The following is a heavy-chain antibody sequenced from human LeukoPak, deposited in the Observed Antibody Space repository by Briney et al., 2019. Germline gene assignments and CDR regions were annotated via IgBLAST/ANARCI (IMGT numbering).Heavy chain of an antibody. V-gene: IGHV3-30*19. D-gene: IGHD4-23*01. Sequence: GGSLRLSCAASGFTFSSYGMHWVRQAPGKGLEWVAVISYDGSNKYYADSVKGRFTISRDNSKNTLYLQMNSLRAEDTAVYYCARVSVAQFSFDYWGQGTLVTVSS. CDR1: GFTFSSYG. J-gene: IGHJ4*02. CDR3: ARVSVAQFSFDY. CDR2: ISYDGSNK.